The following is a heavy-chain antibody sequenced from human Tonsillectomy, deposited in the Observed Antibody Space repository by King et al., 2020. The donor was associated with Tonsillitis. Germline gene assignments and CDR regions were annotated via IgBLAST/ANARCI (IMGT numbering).Heavy chain of an antibody. Sequence: QLVQSGAEVKKPGASVKVSCKASGYTFTTYDINWVRQATGQGLEWMGWMNPNSGETVYAQKFQGRVAMSRDTSISTAYMELSSLRAEDTVVYYCARGSIWFGNYGMDGWGQGTTVTVSS. D-gene: IGHD3-10*01. CDR3: ARGSIWFGNYGMDG. CDR1: GYTFTTYD. CDR2: MNPNSGET. J-gene: IGHJ6*02. V-gene: IGHV1-8*01.